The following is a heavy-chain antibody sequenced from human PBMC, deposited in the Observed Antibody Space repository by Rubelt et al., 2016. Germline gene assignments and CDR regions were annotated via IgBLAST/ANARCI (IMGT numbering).Heavy chain of an antibody. D-gene: IGHD1-26*01. Sequence: EVQLVESGGGLVQPGGSLRLSCAASGFTFSSYSMNWVRQAPGKGLEWVSYITSRSTTIFYADPVKGRFTIARDNAKNSLYLQMNSLRDEDTAVYYCARDKVEATTAAFDVWGQGTMVTVSS. CDR2: ITSRSTTI. V-gene: IGHV3-48*02. CDR1: GFTFSSYS. J-gene: IGHJ3*01. CDR3: ARDKVEATTAAFDV.